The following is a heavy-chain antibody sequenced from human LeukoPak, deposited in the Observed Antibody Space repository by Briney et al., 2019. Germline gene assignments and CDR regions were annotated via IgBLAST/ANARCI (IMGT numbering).Heavy chain of an antibody. Sequence: GGPLRLSCAASGFTFSSYGMHWVRQAPGKGLEWVAVISYDGSNKYYADSVKGRFTISRDNSKNTLYLQMNSLRAEDTAVYYCAKDRGIAVAHYFDYWGQGTLVTVSS. V-gene: IGHV3-30*18. CDR3: AKDRGIAVAHYFDY. CDR1: GFTFSSYG. D-gene: IGHD6-19*01. CDR2: ISYDGSNK. J-gene: IGHJ4*02.